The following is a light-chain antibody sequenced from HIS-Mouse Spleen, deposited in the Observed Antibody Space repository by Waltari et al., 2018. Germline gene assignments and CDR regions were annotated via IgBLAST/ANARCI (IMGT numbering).Light chain of an antibody. Sequence: SYELTQPPSVSVSLGPMARITCPGEALPKKYAYWYQQKPGQFPVLGIYKDSERPSGIPERFSGSSSGTIVTLTISGVQAEDEADYYCLSADSSGTWVFGGGTKLTVL. CDR3: LSADSSGTWV. CDR1: ALPKKY. J-gene: IGLJ3*02. CDR2: KDS. V-gene: IGLV3-16*01.